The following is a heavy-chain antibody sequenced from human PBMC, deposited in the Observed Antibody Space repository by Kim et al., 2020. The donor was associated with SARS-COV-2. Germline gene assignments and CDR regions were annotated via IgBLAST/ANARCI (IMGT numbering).Heavy chain of an antibody. J-gene: IGHJ6*02. CDR3: ARELGGSLRRAVYYYGMDV. V-gene: IGHV4-59*01. CDR1: GGSISSYY. Sequence: SETLSLTCTVSGGSISSYYWSWIRQPPGKGLEWIGYIYYSGSTNYNPSLKSRVTISVDTSKNQFSLKLSSVTAADTAVYYCARELGGSLRRAVYYYGMDVWGQGTTVTVSS. CDR2: IYYSGST. D-gene: IGHD3-16*01.